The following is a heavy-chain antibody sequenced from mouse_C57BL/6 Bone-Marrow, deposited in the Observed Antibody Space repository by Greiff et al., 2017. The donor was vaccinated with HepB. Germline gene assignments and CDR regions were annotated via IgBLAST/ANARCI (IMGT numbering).Heavy chain of an antibody. V-gene: IGHV5-12*01. J-gene: IGHJ1*03. CDR2: IRNGGGST. CDR3: ARHDYYGSSPYWYFDV. D-gene: IGHD1-1*01. Sequence: DVQLVESGGGLVQPGGSLKLSCAASGFTFSDYYMYWVRQTPEKRLEWVAYIRNGGGSTYYPDTVKGRFTISRDNAKNTLYLQMSRLKSEDTAMYYCARHDYYGSSPYWYFDVWGTGTTVTVSS. CDR1: GFTFSDYY.